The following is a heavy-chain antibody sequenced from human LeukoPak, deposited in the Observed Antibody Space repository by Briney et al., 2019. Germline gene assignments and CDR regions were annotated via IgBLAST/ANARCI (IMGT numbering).Heavy chain of an antibody. Sequence: SETLSLTCTVSGGSISSYYWSWVRQPAGKGLEWIGRIYTSGSTNYNPSLKSRVTMSVDTSKNQFSLKLSSVTAADTAVYYCARDVGVYQLLYNWFDPWGQGTLVTVSS. V-gene: IGHV4-4*07. CDR3: ARDVGVYQLLYNWFDP. CDR1: GGSISSYY. J-gene: IGHJ5*02. D-gene: IGHD2-2*01. CDR2: IYTSGST.